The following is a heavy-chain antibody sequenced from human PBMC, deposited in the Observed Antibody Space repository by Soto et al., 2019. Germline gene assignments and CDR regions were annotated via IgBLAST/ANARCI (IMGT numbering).Heavy chain of an antibody. CDR1: GGTFSSYT. D-gene: IGHD2-2*01. Sequence: SVKVSCKASGGTFSSYTISWVRQAPGQGLEWMGRIIPILGIANYAQKFQGRVTITADKSTSTAYMELSSLRSEDTAVYYCARDASHHCSSTSCYGAHDAFDIWGQGTMVTVSS. J-gene: IGHJ3*02. CDR3: ARDASHHCSSTSCYGAHDAFDI. V-gene: IGHV1-69*04. CDR2: IIPILGIA.